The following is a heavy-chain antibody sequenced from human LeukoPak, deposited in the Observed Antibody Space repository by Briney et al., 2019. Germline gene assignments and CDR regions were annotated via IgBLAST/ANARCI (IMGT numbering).Heavy chain of an antibody. CDR2: IYYSGST. CDR3: ARLLTDAFDI. CDR1: GGSFSGYY. Sequence: PSETLSLTCAVYGGSFSGYYWSWIRQPPGKGLEWIGSIYYSGSTYYNPSLKSRVTISVDTSKNQFSLKLSSVTAADTAVYYCARLLTDAFDIWGQGTMVTVSS. D-gene: IGHD2-15*01. J-gene: IGHJ3*02. V-gene: IGHV4-34*01.